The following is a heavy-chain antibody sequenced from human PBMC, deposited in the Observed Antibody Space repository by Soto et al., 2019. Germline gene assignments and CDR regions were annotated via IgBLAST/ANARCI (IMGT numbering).Heavy chain of an antibody. CDR1: GGSIGSGGYY. D-gene: IGHD3-10*01. J-gene: IGHJ1*01. V-gene: IGHV4-31*01. CDR3: VRGVLS. Sequence: QVQLQESGPGLVKASQTLSLTCNVSGGSIGSGGYYWTWIRQHPGKGLEWIGNIHHSGSTFYNPXLXSXXSISVDTSKNQFSLKLSSVTAADTAVYFCVRGVLSWGQGTLVTVSS. CDR2: IHHSGST.